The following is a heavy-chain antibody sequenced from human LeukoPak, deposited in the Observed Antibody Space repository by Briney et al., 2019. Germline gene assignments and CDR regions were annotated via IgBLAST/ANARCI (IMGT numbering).Heavy chain of an antibody. CDR3: ARGQYSPDY. Sequence: PGRSLRLSCAASGFTFSGYGMHWVRQAPGKGLEWVAVIWYDGSNKYYTDSVKGRFTISRDNSKNTLYLQMNSLRAEDTAVYYCARGQYSPDYWGQGSLVTVSS. CDR2: IWYDGSNK. J-gene: IGHJ4*02. V-gene: IGHV3-33*01. CDR1: GFTFSGYG. D-gene: IGHD2-15*01.